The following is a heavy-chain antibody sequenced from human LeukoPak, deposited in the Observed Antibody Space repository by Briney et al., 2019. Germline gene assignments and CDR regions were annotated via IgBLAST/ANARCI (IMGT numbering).Heavy chain of an antibody. Sequence: ASVKVSCKGSGYNFDSYGVNWVRQAPGQGLEWVGWISTYNGNTFYAQKFEGRVSMTTDTSTNTVYMDLRSLRSDDTAVYYCARDLEHCRNIICSNSAYWGQGTLVTVSS. CDR2: ISTYNGNT. V-gene: IGHV1-18*04. D-gene: IGHD2-2*01. CDR1: GYNFDSYG. J-gene: IGHJ4*02. CDR3: ARDLEHCRNIICSNSAY.